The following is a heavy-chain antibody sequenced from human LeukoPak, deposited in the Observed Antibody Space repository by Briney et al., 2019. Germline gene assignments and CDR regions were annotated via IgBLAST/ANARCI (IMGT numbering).Heavy chain of an antibody. V-gene: IGHV4-39*01. CDR3: ARHLGGYTNTNWFDL. CDR2: IHYSGNT. D-gene: IGHD4-11*01. J-gene: IGHJ5*02. Sequence: SETLSLTCTVSGGSISSSNYYWGWIRQPPGKGLEWMGSIHYSGNTYYNPSLKSRVTISVDTSKNQLSLKLYSVTAADTAVYYCARHLGGYTNTNWFDLWGQGTLVTVSS. CDR1: GGSISSSNYY.